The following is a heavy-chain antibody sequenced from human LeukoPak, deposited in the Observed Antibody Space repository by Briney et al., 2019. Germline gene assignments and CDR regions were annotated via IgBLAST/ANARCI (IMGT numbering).Heavy chain of an antibody. J-gene: IGHJ5*02. Sequence: ASVKVSCKASGGTFSSYAISWVRQAPGQGLEWMGGIIPIFGTANYAQRFQGRVTITADESTSTAYMELSSLRSEDTAVYYCARDSGYDSNWFDPWGQGTLVTVSS. CDR1: GGTFSSYA. CDR3: ARDSGYDSNWFDP. CDR2: IIPIFGTA. D-gene: IGHD5-12*01. V-gene: IGHV1-69*13.